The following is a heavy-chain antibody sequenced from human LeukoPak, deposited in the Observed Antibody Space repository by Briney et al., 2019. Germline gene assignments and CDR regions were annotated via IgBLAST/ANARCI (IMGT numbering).Heavy chain of an antibody. CDR3: ARGGNWFDP. V-gene: IGHV3-48*03. CDR1: GFTFSHYE. J-gene: IGHJ5*02. CDR2: IGSSGDTT. Sequence: PGRSLRLSCASSGFTFSHYEMNWVRQAPGKGLEWISYIGSSGDTTYYADSVKGRFTISRDSAKRSLHLEMNSLRVEDTGVYYCARGGNWFDPWGQGTRVTVSS.